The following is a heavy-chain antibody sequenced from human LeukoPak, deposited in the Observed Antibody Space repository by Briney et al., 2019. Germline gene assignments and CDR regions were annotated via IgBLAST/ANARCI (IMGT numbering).Heavy chain of an antibody. CDR1: GFTFDDYA. D-gene: IGHD4-11*01. J-gene: IGHJ4*02. CDR2: ISWNSGNI. V-gene: IGHV3-9*01. CDR3: ARDLTTVTTVDY. Sequence: GGSLRLSCTASGFTFDDYAMHWVRQAPGKGLEWVSGISWNSGNIVYADSVKGRFIISRDNAKNSLYLQMNSLRAEDTAVYYCARDLTTVTTVDYWGQGTLVTVSS.